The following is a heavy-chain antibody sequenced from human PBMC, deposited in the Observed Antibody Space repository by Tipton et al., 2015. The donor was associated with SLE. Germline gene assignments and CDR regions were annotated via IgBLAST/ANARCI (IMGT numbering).Heavy chain of an antibody. D-gene: IGHD4-17*01. J-gene: IGHJ3*02. Sequence: TLSLTCTVSGGSITSGTSYWTWIRQPAGKGLEWIGHISSRGGNNYNPSLKSRVTISLDTSKNQLSLRLSSVTPADTAAYYCAREFDYDDSSYSRGAIDIWGQGTLVTVSS. CDR1: GGSITSGTSY. CDR2: ISSRGGN. CDR3: AREFDYDDSSYSRGAIDI. V-gene: IGHV4-61*09.